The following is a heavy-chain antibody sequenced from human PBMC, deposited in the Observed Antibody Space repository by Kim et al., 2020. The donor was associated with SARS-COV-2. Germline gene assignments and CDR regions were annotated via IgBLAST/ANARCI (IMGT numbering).Heavy chain of an antibody. Sequence: GRDKFYGDAVKGRFNISRDNSKNTLYLQMDNLRGDDSAMYYCAKVQLTTVDYWGQGSLVTVST. CDR3: AKVQLTTVDY. CDR2: GRDK. J-gene: IGHJ4*02. V-gene: IGHV3-30*02. D-gene: IGHD1-1*01.